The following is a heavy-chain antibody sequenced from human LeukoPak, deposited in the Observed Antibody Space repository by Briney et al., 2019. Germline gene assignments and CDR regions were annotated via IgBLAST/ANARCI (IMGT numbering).Heavy chain of an antibody. Sequence: PSETLSLTCTVSGGFISTTNYYWGWIRQPAGKGLEWIGRIYASGNTNYNPSLKSRVTMSVDTSKNQFSLKLNSVTAADTAVYYCAREIFWGRGGFTIDYWGQGTLVTVSS. J-gene: IGHJ4*02. D-gene: IGHD3-16*01. V-gene: IGHV4-4*07. CDR2: IYASGNT. CDR1: GGFISTTNYY. CDR3: AREIFWGRGGFTIDY.